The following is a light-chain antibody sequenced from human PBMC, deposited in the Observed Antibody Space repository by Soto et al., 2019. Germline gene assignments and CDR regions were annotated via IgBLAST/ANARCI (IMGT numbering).Light chain of an antibody. J-gene: IGLJ1*01. CDR2: GVN. V-gene: IGLV2-23*02. CDR3: CSYAGISTFYV. Sequence: QSALTQPASVSESPGQSITSSCTGTSSDVGSYNLVSWYQQHPGKAPKLMIYGVNKRPSGVSNRFSGSKSGNTASLTISGLQAEDEADYYCCSYAGISTFYVFGTGTNVTVL. CDR1: SSDVGSYNL.